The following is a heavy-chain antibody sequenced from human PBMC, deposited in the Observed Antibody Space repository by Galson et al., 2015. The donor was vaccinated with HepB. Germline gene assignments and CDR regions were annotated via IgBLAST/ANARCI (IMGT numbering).Heavy chain of an antibody. D-gene: IGHD6-19*01. CDR3: ARGDWSSGWYYYMDV. J-gene: IGHJ6*03. CDR1: GYTFTSYD. V-gene: IGHV1-8*01. CDR2: MNPNSGNT. Sequence: SVKVSCKASGYTFTSYDINWVRQATGQGLEWMGWMNPNSGNTGYAQKFQGIVTMTRNTSISTAYMELSSLRSEDTAVYYCARGDWSSGWYYYMDVWGKGTTVTVSS.